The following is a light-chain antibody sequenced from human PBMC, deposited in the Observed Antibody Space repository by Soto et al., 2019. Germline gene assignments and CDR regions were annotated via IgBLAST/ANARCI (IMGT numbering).Light chain of an antibody. J-gene: IGKJ1*01. Sequence: EIGMTQSLGSRPVSLGERATINCKSSQSVLYSSNNKNYLAWYQQKPGQPPKLLIYWASTRESGVPDRFSGSGSGTDFTLTISSLQAEDVAVYYCQPYYSTPPTFGQGTKVDIK. CDR2: WAS. CDR1: QSVLYSSNNKNY. CDR3: QPYYSTPPT. V-gene: IGKV4-1*01.